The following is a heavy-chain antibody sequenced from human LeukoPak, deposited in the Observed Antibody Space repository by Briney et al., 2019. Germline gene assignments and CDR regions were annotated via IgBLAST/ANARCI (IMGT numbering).Heavy chain of an antibody. CDR3: ARGRTYFDWKDAFDI. CDR2: INPNSGGT. J-gene: IGHJ3*02. Sequence: ASVKVSCKASGYTFTDYYMHWVRQAPGQGLEWMGWINPNSGGTNYAQKFQGRVTMSRDMSISTAYMEVSRLRSDDTAVYYCARGRTYFDWKDAFDIWGQGTKVTVSS. D-gene: IGHD3-9*01. CDR1: GYTFTDYY. V-gene: IGHV1-2*02.